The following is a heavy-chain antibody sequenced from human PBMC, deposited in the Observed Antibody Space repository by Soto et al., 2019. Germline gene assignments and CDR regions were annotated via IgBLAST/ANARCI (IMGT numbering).Heavy chain of an antibody. J-gene: IGHJ4*02. CDR3: ARTIAAPQKVYYFDY. Sequence: SVKVSCKASGGTFSSYAISWVRQAPGQGLEWMGGIIPIFGTANYAQKFQGRVTITADESTSTAYMELSSLRSEDTAVYYCARTIAAPQKVYYFDYWGQGTLVTVSS. CDR2: IIPIFGTA. D-gene: IGHD6-6*01. CDR1: GGTFSSYA. V-gene: IGHV1-69*13.